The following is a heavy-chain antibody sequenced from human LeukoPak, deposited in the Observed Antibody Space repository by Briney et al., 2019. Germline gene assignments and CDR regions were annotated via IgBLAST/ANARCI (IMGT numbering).Heavy chain of an antibody. CDR1: GFSFSSYA. CDR3: AKCQEYSSSWSDY. CDR2: ISGSGGST. D-gene: IGHD6-13*01. Sequence: GGSLRLSCAASGFSFSSYAMNWVRQAPGKGLEWVSAISGSGGSTYYADSVKGRFTISRDNSKNTLYLQMNSLRAEDTAVYYCAKCQEYSSSWSDYWGQGTLVTVSS. V-gene: IGHV3-23*01. J-gene: IGHJ4*02.